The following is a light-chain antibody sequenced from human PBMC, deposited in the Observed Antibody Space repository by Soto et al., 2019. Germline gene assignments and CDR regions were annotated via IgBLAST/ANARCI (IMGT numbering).Light chain of an antibody. CDR2: EVN. V-gene: IGLV2-14*01. CDR1: SSDVGGYTY. CDR3: SSYTSSSTLYV. Sequence: ALTQPASVSGSPRQSITISCTGASSDVGGYTYVSWYQQHPGKAPKLIIYEVNNRPSGVSHRFSGSKSGNTASLTISGLQAEDEADYYCSSYTSSSTLYVFGTGTKVTV. J-gene: IGLJ1*01.